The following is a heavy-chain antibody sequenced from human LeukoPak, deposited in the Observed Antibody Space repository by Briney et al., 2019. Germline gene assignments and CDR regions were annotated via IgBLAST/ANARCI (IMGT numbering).Heavy chain of an antibody. Sequence: GGSLRLSCATSGFTFSTFHMHWVRQAPGGVPEWVAFIQNDGGNEYYGDSVKGRFTISGDNSKSTLYLQLNSLTTEDTAVYYCARSYVLNFFNPWGQGTLVTASS. CDR2: IQNDGGNE. V-gene: IGHV3-30*02. CDR1: GFTFSTFH. CDR3: ARSYVLNFFNP. D-gene: IGHD3-10*02. J-gene: IGHJ5*02.